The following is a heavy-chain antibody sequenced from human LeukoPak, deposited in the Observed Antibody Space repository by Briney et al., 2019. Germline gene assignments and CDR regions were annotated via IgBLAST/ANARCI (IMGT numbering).Heavy chain of an antibody. CDR1: GGSISSNY. CDR2: IHSTGST. V-gene: IGHV4-4*07. Sequence: SETLSLTCTLPGGSISSNYWSWIRQPAGKGLEWIGRIHSTGSTNYNPSLKCRVSISLDESKNQFSVKLTSVTAADRAVDYCAGGSNGYYYPFGYWGQGALVTVSS. J-gene: IGHJ4*02. CDR3: AGGSNGYYYPFGY. D-gene: IGHD3-22*01.